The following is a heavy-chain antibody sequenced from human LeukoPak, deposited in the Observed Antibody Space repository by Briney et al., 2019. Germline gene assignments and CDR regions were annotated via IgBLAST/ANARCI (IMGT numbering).Heavy chain of an antibody. V-gene: IGHV3-30-3*01. J-gene: IGHJ6*02. CDR1: GFTFSSYA. D-gene: IGHD3-3*01. Sequence: QPGGSLRLSCAASGFTFSSYAMPWVRQAPGKGLEWVAVISYDGSNKYYADSVKGRFTISRDNSKNTLYLQMNSLRAEDTAVYYCAREYYDFWSGYPHYYYYGMDVWGQGTTVTVSS. CDR3: AREYYDFWSGYPHYYYYGMDV. CDR2: ISYDGSNK.